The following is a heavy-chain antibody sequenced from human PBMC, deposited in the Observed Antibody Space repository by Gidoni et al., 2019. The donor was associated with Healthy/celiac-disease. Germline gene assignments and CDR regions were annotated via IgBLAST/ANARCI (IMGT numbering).Heavy chain of an antibody. CDR2: IIPILGIA. D-gene: IGHD6-19*01. CDR3: ARDTLPGIAVADQFRPGPRMNMDV. J-gene: IGHJ6*03. Sequence: QVQLVPSGAEVKKPGSSVKGSCKASGGTFSSYAISWVRQAPGQGLEWRGSIIPILGIANYAQKFQGRVTITADKSTSTAYMELSSLRSEDTAVYYCARDTLPGIAVADQFRPGPRMNMDVWGKGTTVTVSS. V-gene: IGHV1-69*04. CDR1: GGTFSSYA.